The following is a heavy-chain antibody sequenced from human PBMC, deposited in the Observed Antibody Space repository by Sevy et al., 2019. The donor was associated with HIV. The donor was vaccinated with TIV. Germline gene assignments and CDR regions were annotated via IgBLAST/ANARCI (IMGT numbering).Heavy chain of an antibody. Sequence: GGSLRLSCAISRFTFSDYSMSWVRQAPGKGLEWVSAIPGGGGATYYADSGKGRFTISRDNSKNTLSLQMNRLRAEDTAVYYCESVAGELTPRYQDSFYMDVWGRGTTVTVSS. V-gene: IGHV3-23*01. J-gene: IGHJ6*03. CDR2: IPGGGGAT. D-gene: IGHD2-2*01. CDR1: RFTFSDYS. CDR3: ESVAGELTPRYQDSFYMDV.